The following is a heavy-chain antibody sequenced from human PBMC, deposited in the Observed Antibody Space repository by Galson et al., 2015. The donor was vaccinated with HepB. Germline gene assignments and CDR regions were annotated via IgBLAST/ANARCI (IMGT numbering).Heavy chain of an antibody. J-gene: IGHJ3*01. Sequence: SETLSLTCSVSNWSLSSHYWNWIRQAPGRGLEWLGYVDYSGSTSYNPSVRSEVTISLDTSRNQVSLRLTHVTTADTAKYFCARGWAFDLWGQGTVVTVSS. CDR3: ARGWAFDL. CDR1: NWSLSSHY. CDR2: VDYSGST. V-gene: IGHV4-59*03. D-gene: IGHD6-19*01.